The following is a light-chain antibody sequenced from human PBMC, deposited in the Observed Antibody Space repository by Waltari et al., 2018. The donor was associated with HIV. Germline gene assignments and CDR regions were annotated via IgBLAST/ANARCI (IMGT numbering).Light chain of an antibody. V-gene: IGLV1-40*01. CDR3: QSYDSSLSGYV. CDR2: ATT. CDR1: NPNNAAGFD. Sequence: QSLLTHPPSVYGAPGQRVTISCTGSNPNNAAGFDVRWYQQLPGTAPKLLISATTKRPSGVPDRFSGSKSGTSASLAITGLQAEDEADYYCQSYDSSLSGYVFATGTRVTVL. J-gene: IGLJ1*01.